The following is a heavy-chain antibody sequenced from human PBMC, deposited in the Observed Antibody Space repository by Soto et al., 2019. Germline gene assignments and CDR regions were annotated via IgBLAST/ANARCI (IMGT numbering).Heavy chain of an antibody. D-gene: IGHD6-6*01. V-gene: IGHV6-1*01. J-gene: IGHJ6*02. Sequence: PSQTLSLTCAISGDSVSSNSGALSWIRQSPSRGLEWLGRTFYRSKWYSDYAVSLRGRITINSDTSKNQFSLQLNSVTPEDTAIYFCARDGGGYSTSFAMDVWGQGTPVTVSS. CDR2: TFYRSKWYS. CDR1: GDSVSSNSGA. CDR3: ARDGGGYSTSFAMDV.